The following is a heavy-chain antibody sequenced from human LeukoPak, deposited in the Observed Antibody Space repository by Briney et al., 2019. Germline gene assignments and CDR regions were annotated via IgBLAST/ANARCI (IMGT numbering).Heavy chain of an antibody. CDR3: AKAKYDYGDPVGWFDP. D-gene: IGHD4-17*01. CDR1: GFTFSSHA. J-gene: IGHJ5*02. CDR2: ILGSGSST. V-gene: IGHV3-23*01. Sequence: GGSLRFSCAASGFTFSSHAMSWVRQAPGKGLEWVSAILGSGSSTYYADSVKGRFTISRDNSKNTLYLQMNSLRAEDTAVYYCAKAKYDYGDPVGWFDPWGQGTLVTVSS.